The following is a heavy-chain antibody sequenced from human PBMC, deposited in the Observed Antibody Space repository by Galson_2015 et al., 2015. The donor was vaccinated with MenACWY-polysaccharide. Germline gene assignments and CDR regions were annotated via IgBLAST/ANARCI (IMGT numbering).Heavy chain of an antibody. CDR3: ATARERPLRWYPPIDAFDI. D-gene: IGHD4-23*01. Sequence: SLRLSCAASGFTFDDYAMHWVRHAPGKGLEWVSGISWNSGSIGYADSVKGRFTISRDNAKNSLYLQMNSLRAEDTAVYYCATARERPLRWYPPIDAFDIWGQGTMVTVSS. CDR2: ISWNSGSI. V-gene: IGHV3-9*01. CDR1: GFTFDDYA. J-gene: IGHJ3*02.